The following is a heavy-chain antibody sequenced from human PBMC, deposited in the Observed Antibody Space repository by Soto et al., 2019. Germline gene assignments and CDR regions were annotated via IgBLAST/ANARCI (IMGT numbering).Heavy chain of an antibody. CDR1: GGTFSSYA. CDR2: IIPIFGTA. D-gene: IGHD2-8*01. J-gene: IGHJ6*02. CDR3: ATEGYCTNGVCPYYYDGMDV. V-gene: IGHV1-69*01. Sequence: QVQLVQYGAEVKKPGSSVKVSCKASGGTFSSYAISWVRQAPGQGLEWMGGIIPIFGTANYAQKFQGRVTITEDESTSTAYMELSSLRAEDTAVYYCATEGYCTNGVCPYYYDGMDVWGQGTKGTVSS.